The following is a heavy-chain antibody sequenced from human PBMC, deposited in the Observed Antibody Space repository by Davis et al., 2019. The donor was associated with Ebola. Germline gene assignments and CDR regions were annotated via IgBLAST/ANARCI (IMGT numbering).Heavy chain of an antibody. CDR2: INHSGST. D-gene: IGHD6-13*01. CDR3: ARGRIAAAGRYYYYYSMDV. J-gene: IGHJ6*02. Sequence: SETLSLTCAVYGGSFSGYYWSWIRQPPGKGLEWIGEINHSGSTNYNPSLKSRVTISVDTSKNQFSLKLSSVTAADTAVYYCARGRIAAAGRYYYYYSMDVWGQGTTVTVSS. CDR1: GGSFSGYY. V-gene: IGHV4-34*01.